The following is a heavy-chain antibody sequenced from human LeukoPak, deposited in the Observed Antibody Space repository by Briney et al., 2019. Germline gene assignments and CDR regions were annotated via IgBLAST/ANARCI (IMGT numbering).Heavy chain of an antibody. CDR3: ARRTGYYQTFDY. J-gene: IGHJ4*02. V-gene: IGHV4-61*02. CDR1: GGSLSSGGYY. CDR2: IYTNGNT. Sequence: PSQTLSLTCTVSGGSLSSGGYYWSWIRQPAGKGLEWIGRIYTNGNTNYNPSLKSRVTISVDTSKNQFSLKLSSVTAADTAVYYCARRTGYYQTFDYWGQGTLVTVSS. D-gene: IGHD3/OR15-3a*01.